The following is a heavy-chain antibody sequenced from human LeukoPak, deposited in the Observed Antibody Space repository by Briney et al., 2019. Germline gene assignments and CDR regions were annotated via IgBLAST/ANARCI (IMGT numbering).Heavy chain of an antibody. CDR1: GYTFTGYY. CDR3: ARDRPVHGYSSGWASS. D-gene: IGHD6-19*01. Sequence: ASVKVSCKASGYTFTGYYMHRLRQAPGQGLEWMGWINPNSGGTNYAQKLQGRVTMTTDTSTSTAYVELRSLRSDDTAVYYCARDRPVHGYSSGWASSWGQGTLVTVSS. J-gene: IGHJ5*02. CDR2: INPNSGGT. V-gene: IGHV1-2*02.